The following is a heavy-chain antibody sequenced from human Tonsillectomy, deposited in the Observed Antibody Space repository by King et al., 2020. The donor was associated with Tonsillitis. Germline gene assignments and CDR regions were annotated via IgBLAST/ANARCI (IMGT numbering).Heavy chain of an antibody. V-gene: IGHV3-66*01. Sequence: VQLVEXGGGLVQPGGSLRXSCAASGFTVSSNYMSWVRQAPGXGLEXVSVXYSGGSTYYADXXKGRFXISXDNSKNXLXLQMNSLGAADTAVYYCARDGXXSXXXGQXXLXTXXS. J-gene: IGHJ5*02. D-gene: IGHD6-13*01. CDR3: ARDGXXSXX. CDR2: XYSGGST. CDR1: GFTVSSNY.